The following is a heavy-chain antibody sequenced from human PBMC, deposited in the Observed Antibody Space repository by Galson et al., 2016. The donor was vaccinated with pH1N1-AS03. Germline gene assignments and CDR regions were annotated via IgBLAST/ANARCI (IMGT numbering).Heavy chain of an antibody. Sequence: SETLSLTCNVSGGSISSHYWSWLRQSPGEAVEWVGRNYYSGSANYGSSLESRITMSIDTSKNQFSLILTSATAADTAVYDCTRVTVVRGISGRFDPWGQGILVTVSS. J-gene: IGHJ5*02. V-gene: IGHV4-59*11. CDR1: GGSISSHY. CDR2: NYYSGSA. D-gene: IGHD3-10*01. CDR3: TRVTVVRGISGRFDP.